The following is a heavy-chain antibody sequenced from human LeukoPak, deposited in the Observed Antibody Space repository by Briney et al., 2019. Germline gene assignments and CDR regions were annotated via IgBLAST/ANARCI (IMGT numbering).Heavy chain of an antibody. D-gene: IGHD3-10*01. CDR2: IYYSGST. J-gene: IGHJ4*02. CDR3: ARTSYGSGSYPYYFDY. CDR1: GGSISSGGYY. Sequence: PSETLSLTCTVSGGSISSGGYYWSWIRQHPGKGLEWIGYIYYSGSTYYNPSLKSRVTISVDTSKNQFSLKLSSVTAADTAVYYCARTSYGSGSYPYYFDYWGQGTLVTVSS. V-gene: IGHV4-31*03.